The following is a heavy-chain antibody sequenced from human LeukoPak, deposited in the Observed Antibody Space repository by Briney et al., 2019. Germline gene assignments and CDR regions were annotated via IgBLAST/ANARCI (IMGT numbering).Heavy chain of an antibody. D-gene: IGHD1-26*01. CDR2: INPNSGGT. Sequence: ASVKVSCKASGYTSTGYYMHWVRQAPGQGLEWMGWINPNSGGTNYAQKFQGWVTMTRDTSISTAYMELSRLRSDDTAVYYCARDTHVGAMDYWGQGTLVTVSS. V-gene: IGHV1-2*04. CDR3: ARDTHVGAMDY. CDR1: GYTSTGYY. J-gene: IGHJ4*02.